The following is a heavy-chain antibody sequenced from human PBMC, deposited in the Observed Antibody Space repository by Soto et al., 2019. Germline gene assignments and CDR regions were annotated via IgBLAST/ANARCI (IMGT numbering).Heavy chain of an antibody. V-gene: IGHV4-59*01. CDR3: ARDGYNSV. D-gene: IGHD5-12*01. CDR1: GGSINNYY. Sequence: PSETLSLTCTVSGGSINNYYGSWIRQPPGKGLEWIGYIYYSGTTSYNPSLKSRVTISVDTSKNQFSLVLTSVTAADTAVYYCARDGYNSVWGQGTLVTVSS. CDR2: IYYSGTT. J-gene: IGHJ4*02.